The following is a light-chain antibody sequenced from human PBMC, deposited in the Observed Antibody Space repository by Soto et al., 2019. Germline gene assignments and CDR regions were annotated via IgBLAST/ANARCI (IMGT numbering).Light chain of an antibody. Sequence: EVLLPRSHVIMSCSPGDSAPTSCSASQSVRTYLAWYKLKPGQAPRLLIYDESRRASGVPDRFSGSGSGREFTITISSLQYEDSAVYYCQQHNQWPITFGQGTRLEIK. V-gene: IGKV3D-15*01. CDR2: DES. CDR3: QQHNQWPIT. CDR1: QSVRTY. J-gene: IGKJ5*01.